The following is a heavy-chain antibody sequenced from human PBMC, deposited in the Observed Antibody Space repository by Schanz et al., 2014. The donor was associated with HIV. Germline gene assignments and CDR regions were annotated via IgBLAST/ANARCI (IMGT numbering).Heavy chain of an antibody. CDR3: AKVVRFAMVTAPYYFDS. D-gene: IGHD2-15*01. CDR1: GFTFSRYW. J-gene: IGHJ4*02. V-gene: IGHV3-7*01. Sequence: EVQLVESGGGLVQPGGSLRLSCAASGFTFSRYWMTWVRQAPGKGLEWVANIKEDGSEKYHADSVKGRFTISRDNAKNSLFLQMESLRAEDTAVYYCAKVVRFAMVTAPYYFDSWGQGTLVTVSS. CDR2: IKEDGSEK.